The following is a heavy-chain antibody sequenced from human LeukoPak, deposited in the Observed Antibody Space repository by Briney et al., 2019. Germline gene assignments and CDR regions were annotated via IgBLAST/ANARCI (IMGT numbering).Heavy chain of an antibody. J-gene: IGHJ4*02. CDR2: ISGSGGST. CDR1: GFTFSSYA. D-gene: IGHD3-10*01. V-gene: IGHV3-23*01. Sequence: GGSLRLSCAASGFTFSSYAMSWVRQAPGKGLEWVSAISGSGGSTYYADSVKGRFTISRDNSKNTLYLQMNSLRAEDTAVYYCARSVRREYYFDYWGQGTLVTVSS. CDR3: ARSVRREYYFDY.